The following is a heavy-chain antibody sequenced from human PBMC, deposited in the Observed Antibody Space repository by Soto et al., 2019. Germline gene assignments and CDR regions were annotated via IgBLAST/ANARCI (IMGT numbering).Heavy chain of an antibody. CDR1: GGSISSGGYY. V-gene: IGHV4-31*03. CDR2: IYYSGST. J-gene: IGHJ4*02. D-gene: IGHD2-15*01. CDR3: ARVVVVAANLSFDY. Sequence: QVQLQESGPGLVKPSQTLSLTCTVSGGSISSGGYYWNWIRQHPGKGLEWIGYIYYSGSTYYNPSLKSRVTISVDTSKNQFSLKLSSVTAADTAVYYCARVVVVAANLSFDYWGQGTLVTVSS.